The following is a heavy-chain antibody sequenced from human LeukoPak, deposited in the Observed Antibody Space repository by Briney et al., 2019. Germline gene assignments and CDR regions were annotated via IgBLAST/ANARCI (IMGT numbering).Heavy chain of an antibody. CDR2: INHSGST. Sequence: SETLSLTCTVSGYSISSGYYWSWIRQPPGKGLEWIGEINHSGSTNYNPSLKSRVTISVDTSKNQFSLKLSSVTAADTAVYYCARHPYDGGYLPDYWGQGTLVTVSS. D-gene: IGHD3-16*01. CDR3: ARHPYDGGYLPDY. V-gene: IGHV4-38-2*02. CDR1: GYSISSGYY. J-gene: IGHJ4*02.